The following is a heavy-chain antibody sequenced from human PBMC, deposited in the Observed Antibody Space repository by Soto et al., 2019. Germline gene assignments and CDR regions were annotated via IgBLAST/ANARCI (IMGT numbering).Heavy chain of an antibody. J-gene: IGHJ6*02. CDR3: ARDLLHCSSTSCSRSYYYGMDV. CDR2: IYPGDSDT. Sequence: GESLKISCKGSGYSFTSYWIGWVRQMPGKGLEWMGVIYPGDSDTRYSPSFQGQVTISADKSISTAYLQWSSLKASDTAMYYCARDLLHCSSTSCSRSYYYGMDVWGQGTTVTVSS. CDR1: GYSFTSYW. D-gene: IGHD2-2*01. V-gene: IGHV5-51*01.